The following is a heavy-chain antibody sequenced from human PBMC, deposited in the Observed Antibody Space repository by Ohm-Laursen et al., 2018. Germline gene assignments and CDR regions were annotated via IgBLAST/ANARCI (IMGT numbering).Heavy chain of an antibody. V-gene: IGHV4-4*07. CDR2: IYTSGTT. D-gene: IGHD4-17*01. CDR3: ARVMRMLGDYVKYFDH. J-gene: IGHJ4*02. CDR1: GGSISAYY. Sequence: SETLSLTCTVSGGSISAYYWSWIRQPAGKGLEWIGRIYTSGTTNDNPSLKSRVTMSVDTSKNQFSLNLRSVTAADTALYYCARVMRMLGDYVKYFDHWGQGTLVTVSS.